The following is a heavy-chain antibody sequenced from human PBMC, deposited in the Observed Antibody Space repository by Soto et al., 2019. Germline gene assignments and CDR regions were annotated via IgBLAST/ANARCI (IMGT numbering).Heavy chain of an antibody. V-gene: IGHV1-2*04. CDR2: INPNSGGT. CDR3: ARMNYDIFTGYYRGGFDY. D-gene: IGHD3-9*01. CDR1: GYTFTGYY. J-gene: IGHJ4*02. Sequence: QVQLVQSGAEVKKPGASVKVSCKASGYTFTGYYMHWVRQAPGQGLEWMGWINPNSGGTNYAQKFQGWVTMTRDTYISTAYMELSRLRSDDTAVYYCARMNYDIFTGYYRGGFDYWGQGTLVIVSS.